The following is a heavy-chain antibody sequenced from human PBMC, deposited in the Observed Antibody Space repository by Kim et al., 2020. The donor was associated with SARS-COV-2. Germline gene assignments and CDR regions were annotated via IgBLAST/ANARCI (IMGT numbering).Heavy chain of an antibody. CDR1: GFTFSSYG. V-gene: IGHV3-30*18. J-gene: IGHJ4*02. CDR3: TKDEAIFDYVWGTYRPPLDS. CDR2: ISYDGSNK. D-gene: IGHD3-16*02. Sequence: GGSLRLSCTASGFTFSSYGMHWVRQTPGKGLEWVAVISYDGSNKYYADSVKGRFTISRDNSQNMLFLEMNSLRAEDTAVYYCTKDEAIFDYVWGTYRPPLDSWGQGALVTVSS.